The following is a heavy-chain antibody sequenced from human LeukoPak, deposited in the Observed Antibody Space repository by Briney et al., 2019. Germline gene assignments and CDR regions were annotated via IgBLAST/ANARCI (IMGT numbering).Heavy chain of an antibody. J-gene: IGHJ5*02. Sequence: SETLSLTCAVYGGSFSGYYWSWIRQPPGKGLEWIGEINHSGSTNYNPSLKSRVTISVDTSKNQFSLKLSSVTAADTAVYYCARGRSIAAHRAQYNRFDPWGQGTLVTVSS. CDR3: ARGRSIAAHRAQYNRFDP. D-gene: IGHD6-6*01. CDR2: INHSGST. V-gene: IGHV4-34*01. CDR1: GGSFSGYY.